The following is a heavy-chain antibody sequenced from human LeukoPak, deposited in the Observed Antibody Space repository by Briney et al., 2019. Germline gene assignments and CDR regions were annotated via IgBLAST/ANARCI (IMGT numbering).Heavy chain of an antibody. V-gene: IGHV1-69*13. CDR2: IIPIFGTA. Sequence: SVKVSCKASGGTFTSYAISWVRQAPGQGLEWMGGIIPIFGTANYAQKFQGRVTITADESTSTAYMELSSLRSEDTAVYYYASGKYEWELLATFDYWGQGTLVTVSS. J-gene: IGHJ4*02. CDR3: ASGKYEWELLATFDY. CDR1: GGTFTSYA. D-gene: IGHD1-26*01.